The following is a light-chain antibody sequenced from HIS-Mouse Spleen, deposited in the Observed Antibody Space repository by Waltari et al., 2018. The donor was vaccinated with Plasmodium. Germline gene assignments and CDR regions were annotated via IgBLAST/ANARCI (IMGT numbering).Light chain of an antibody. Sequence: SYELTQPPSVSVSPGQTARITRSGDALPKKYAYWYQQKSGQAPVLVIYEDSKRPSGFPERFSGSSSGTMATLTISGAQVEDEADYYCYSTDSSGNHRVFGGGTKLTVL. CDR3: YSTDSSGNHRV. CDR2: EDS. CDR1: ALPKKY. J-gene: IGLJ3*02. V-gene: IGLV3-10*01.